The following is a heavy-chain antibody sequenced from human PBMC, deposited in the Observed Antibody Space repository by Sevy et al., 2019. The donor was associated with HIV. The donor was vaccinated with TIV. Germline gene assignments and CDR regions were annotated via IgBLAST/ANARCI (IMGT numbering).Heavy chain of an antibody. CDR3: ATSGYSSSWYALDY. CDR1: GFAVSSKY. V-gene: IGHV3-53*01. D-gene: IGHD6-13*01. Sequence: GGSLRLSCAASGFAVSSKYMTWVGQAPGKGLEWVSLIYSGGSTYYVDSVKGRFTISRDNSRNTVYLQIYSLRAEDTAVYYCATSGYSSSWYALDYWGQGALVTVSS. CDR2: IYSGGST. J-gene: IGHJ4*02.